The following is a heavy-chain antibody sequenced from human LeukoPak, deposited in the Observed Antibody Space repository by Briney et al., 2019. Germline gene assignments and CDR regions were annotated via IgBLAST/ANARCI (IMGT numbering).Heavy chain of an antibody. CDR2: ISSSSSYI. V-gene: IGHV3-21*01. CDR1: GFTFSSYS. J-gene: IGHJ5*02. Sequence: GGSLRLSCAASGFTFSSYSMNWVRQAPGKGLEWVSSISSSSSYIYYADSVKGRFTISRDNAKNSLYLQMNSLRAEDTAVYYCSGSSSWYFDWFDPWGQGTLVTVPS. CDR3: SGSSSWYFDWFDP. D-gene: IGHD6-13*01.